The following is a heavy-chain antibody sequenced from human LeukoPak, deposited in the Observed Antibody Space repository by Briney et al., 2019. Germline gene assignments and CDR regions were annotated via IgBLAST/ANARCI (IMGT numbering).Heavy chain of an antibody. CDR3: ARDLAIGYGDSQIGFDP. V-gene: IGHV4-4*02. D-gene: IGHD4-17*01. Sequence: SGTLSLTCAVSGGSISSNNWWSWVRQPPGKGLEWIGEIYHSGSTNYNPSLKSRVTISVDKSKNQFSLKLSSVTAADTAVYYCARDLAIGYGDSQIGFDPWGQGTLVTVSS. CDR1: GGSISSNNW. J-gene: IGHJ5*02. CDR2: IYHSGST.